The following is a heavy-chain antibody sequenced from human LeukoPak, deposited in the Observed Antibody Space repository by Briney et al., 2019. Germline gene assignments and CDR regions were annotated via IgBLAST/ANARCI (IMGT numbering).Heavy chain of an antibody. Sequence: PSETLSLTCAVYGGSFSGYYWSWLRQPPGKGLEWIGEINHSGSTNYNPSLKSRVTISVDTSKNQFSLKLSSVTAADTAVYYCARERPSSSWYSNWFDPWGQGTLVTVSS. V-gene: IGHV4-34*01. D-gene: IGHD6-13*01. CDR1: GGSFSGYY. CDR3: ARERPSSSWYSNWFDP. CDR2: INHSGST. J-gene: IGHJ5*02.